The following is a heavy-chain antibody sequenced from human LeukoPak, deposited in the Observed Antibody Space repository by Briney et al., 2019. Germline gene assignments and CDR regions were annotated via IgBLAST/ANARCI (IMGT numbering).Heavy chain of an antibody. J-gene: IGHJ4*02. D-gene: IGHD4-23*01. V-gene: IGHV4-4*07. Sequence: PSETLSLTCTASSGSISSYYWSWIRQPAGKGLEWIGRILTSGSTNYNPSLQSRVTMSVDTSKNQFSLKLNSITAADTAVYYCAREFSYGSNGRGFDYWGQGPLVTVSS. CDR3: AREFSYGSNGRGFDY. CDR1: SGSISSYY. CDR2: ILTSGST.